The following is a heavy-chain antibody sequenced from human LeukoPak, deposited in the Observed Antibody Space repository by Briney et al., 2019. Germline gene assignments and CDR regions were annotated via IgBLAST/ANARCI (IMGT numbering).Heavy chain of an antibody. Sequence: PGGSLRLSCAASGFTVSRNYMSWVRQAPGKGLEWVSLIYSGGSTYYAESVKGRFTISRDNSKNTLYLQMNSLRGEDTAVYYCARAGLGGHDAFDIWGQGTMVTVSS. CDR2: IYSGGST. CDR1: GFTVSRNY. J-gene: IGHJ3*02. CDR3: ARAGLGGHDAFDI. D-gene: IGHD3-10*01. V-gene: IGHV3-53*01.